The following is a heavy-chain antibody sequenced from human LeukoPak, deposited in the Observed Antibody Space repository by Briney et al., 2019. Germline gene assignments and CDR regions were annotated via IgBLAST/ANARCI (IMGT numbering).Heavy chain of an antibody. CDR3: TTDKVYDFWSGYYTDFDY. Sequence: GGSLRLSCAASGFTFSSHWMSWVRQAPGKGLEGVALIKQDGREKYYVDSMKGRFAISRDNAKNSLYLQINSLRAEDTAVYYCTTDKVYDFWSGYYTDFDYWGQGTLVTVSS. V-gene: IGHV3-7*03. D-gene: IGHD3-3*01. CDR1: GFTFSSHW. CDR2: IKQDGREK. J-gene: IGHJ4*02.